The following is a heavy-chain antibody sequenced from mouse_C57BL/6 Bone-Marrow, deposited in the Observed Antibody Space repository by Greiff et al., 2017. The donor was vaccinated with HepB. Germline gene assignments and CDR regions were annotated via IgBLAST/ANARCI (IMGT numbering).Heavy chain of an antibody. Sequence: QVQLQQSGAALVKPGASVKLSCKASGYTFTEYSIPWVLQRSGPGLAWIGCFYPGSGSIKYHEKFKDKATLTADTSSSTVYMGLSRLTSEDSAVYFCARHEEEGDGYYDGWYFDVWGTGTTVTVSS. CDR2: FYPGSGSI. J-gene: IGHJ1*03. D-gene: IGHD2-3*01. CDR1: GYTFTEYS. V-gene: IGHV1-62-2*01. CDR3: ARHEEEGDGYYDGWYFDV.